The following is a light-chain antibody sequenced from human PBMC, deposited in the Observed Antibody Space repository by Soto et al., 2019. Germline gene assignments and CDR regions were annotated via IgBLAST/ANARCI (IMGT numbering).Light chain of an antibody. CDR2: GAS. V-gene: IGKV3-20*01. CDR3: QQYNKWPQT. Sequence: IVLTQSPGTLSLSPWERATLSCRASQSVSSSYLGWYQQKPGQAPRLLIYGASSRATGIPDRFSGSGSGTDFSLTISSLQSEDLAVYHCQQYNKWPQTFGQGTKVDIK. CDR1: QSVSSSY. J-gene: IGKJ1*01.